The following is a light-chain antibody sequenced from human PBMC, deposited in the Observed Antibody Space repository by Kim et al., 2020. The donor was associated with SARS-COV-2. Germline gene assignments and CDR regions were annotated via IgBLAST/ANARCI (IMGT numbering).Light chain of an antibody. Sequence: ASVRDRVTISCRASQTISSWLAWYQQKPGKAPNLLIYKAYILQTGVPSRFSGSGYGTEFTLTISSLQPDDFATYYCQQYNSYPLTFGGGTKVDIK. CDR1: QTISSW. CDR3: QQYNSYPLT. J-gene: IGKJ4*01. V-gene: IGKV1-5*03. CDR2: KAY.